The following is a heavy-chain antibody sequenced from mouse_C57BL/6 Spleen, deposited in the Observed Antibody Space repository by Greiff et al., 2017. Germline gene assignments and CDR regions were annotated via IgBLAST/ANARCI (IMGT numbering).Heavy chain of an antibody. D-gene: IGHD1-1*01. CDR2: ISRGSSTI. V-gene: IGHV5-17*01. CDR3: ARNYYGSSYWFAY. CDR1: GFTFSDYG. J-gene: IGHJ3*01. Sequence: EVHLVESGGGLVKPGGSLKLSCAASGFTFSDYGMHWVRQAPEKGLEWVAYISRGSSTIYYADTVEGRFTIARDNATNTLFLQLTSLRSEDTAMYYCARNYYGSSYWFAYWGQGTLVTVSA.